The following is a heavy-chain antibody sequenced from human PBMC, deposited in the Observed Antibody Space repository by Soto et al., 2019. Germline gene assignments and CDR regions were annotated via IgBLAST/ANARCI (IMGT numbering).Heavy chain of an antibody. V-gene: IGHV1-69*09. CDR2: IIPILGIA. CDR1: GYTFSSYT. D-gene: IGHD2-15*01. J-gene: IGHJ4*02. CDR3: ASDGGNLPFDY. Sequence: QVQLVQSGAEVKKPGASVKVSCKASGYTFSSYTISWVRQAPGQGLEWMGRIIPILGIANYAQKFQGRVTITADKSTSTAYMELSSLRSEDTAVYYCASDGGNLPFDYWGQGTLVTVSS.